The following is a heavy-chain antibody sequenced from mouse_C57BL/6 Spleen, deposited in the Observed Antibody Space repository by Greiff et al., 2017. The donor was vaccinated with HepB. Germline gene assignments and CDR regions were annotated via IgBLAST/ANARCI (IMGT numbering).Heavy chain of an antibody. CDR3: ARVLRRGYAMDY. D-gene: IGHD2-12*01. Sequence: QVQLQQPGAELVRPGTSVKLSCKASGYTFTSYWMHWVKQRPGQGLEWIGVIDPSDSYTNYNQKFKGKATLTVDTSSSTAYMQLSSLTSEDSAVYYCARVLRRGYAMDYWGQGTSVTVSS. CDR1: GYTFTSYW. J-gene: IGHJ4*01. CDR2: IDPSDSYT. V-gene: IGHV1-59*01.